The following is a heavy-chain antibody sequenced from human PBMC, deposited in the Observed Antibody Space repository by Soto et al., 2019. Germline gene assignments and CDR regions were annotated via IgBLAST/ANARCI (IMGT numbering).Heavy chain of an antibody. Sequence: QVQLVHSGAEVKKPGSSVKVSCKASGGTFSSYAISWVRQAPGQGLEWMGGIIPIFGTENYAQKFQGRVTITADESTSTADMELSSLRSEDTAVYYCARGVVEVAVAGTGLDYWGQGTLVTVSS. J-gene: IGHJ4*02. CDR2: IIPIFGTE. V-gene: IGHV1-69*01. CDR1: GGTFSSYA. D-gene: IGHD6-19*01. CDR3: ARGVVEVAVAGTGLDY.